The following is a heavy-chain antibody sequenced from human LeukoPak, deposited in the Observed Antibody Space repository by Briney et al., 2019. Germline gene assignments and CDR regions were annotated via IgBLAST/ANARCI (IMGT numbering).Heavy chain of an antibody. Sequence: ASVKVSCKTSGYTFFSYGITWVRQAPGQGLEWMGWISANNGDTKYAPKFQGRVTMTTESNTRTAYLDVRSLRSDDTAVYYCARDGVHSGTTDFWGQGTQITVAS. V-gene: IGHV1-18*01. CDR3: ARDGVHSGTTDF. D-gene: IGHD1-1*01. CDR1: GYTFFSYG. J-gene: IGHJ4*02. CDR2: ISANNGDT.